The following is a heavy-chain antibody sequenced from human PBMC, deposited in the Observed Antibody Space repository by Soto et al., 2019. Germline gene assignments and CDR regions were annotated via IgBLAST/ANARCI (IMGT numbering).Heavy chain of an antibody. CDR3: ARDPGSYCSGGSCYLQYYFDN. D-gene: IGHD2-15*01. CDR2: ITSSSHI. J-gene: IGHJ4*02. CDR1: GFTFSTYA. V-gene: IGHV3-21*01. Sequence: HGGSLRLSCAASGFTFSTYAMDWVRQAPGKGLEWVSYITSSSHIYYADSVKGRFTISRDNAKNSLYLQMNSLRAEDTAVYYCARDPGSYCSGGSCYLQYYFDNWGQGALVTVSS.